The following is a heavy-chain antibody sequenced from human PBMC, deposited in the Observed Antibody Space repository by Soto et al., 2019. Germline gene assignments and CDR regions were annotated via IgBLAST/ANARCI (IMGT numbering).Heavy chain of an antibody. J-gene: IGHJ5*01. CDR2: FSGPCGGT. Sequence: PGGSLRLACEASGFTFNRFAMSWVRQAPGKGLEWVSTFSGPCGGTYYADSVKGRFTISRDNFKSSLYLQMSNLRAEDSAIYCCAKGKISTTTYTSFDSWGQGTLVTASS. CDR3: AKGKISTTTYTSFDS. CDR1: GFTFNRFA. V-gene: IGHV3-23*01. D-gene: IGHD1-26*01.